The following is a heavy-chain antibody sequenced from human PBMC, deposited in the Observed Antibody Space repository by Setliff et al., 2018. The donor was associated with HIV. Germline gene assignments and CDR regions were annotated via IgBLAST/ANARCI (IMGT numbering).Heavy chain of an antibody. J-gene: IGHJ3*02. CDR3: ARRQQLWLLYAFDI. Sequence: SETLSLTCTVSGDSISSYYWNWIRQPPGKALEWIGYIYYGSTHYNPSFEGRVTISVDTSKNQFSLKLSSVTAADTAVYYCARRQQLWLLYAFDIWGQGTMVTV. V-gene: IGHV4-59*08. CDR2: IYYGST. D-gene: IGHD5-18*01. CDR1: GDSISSYY.